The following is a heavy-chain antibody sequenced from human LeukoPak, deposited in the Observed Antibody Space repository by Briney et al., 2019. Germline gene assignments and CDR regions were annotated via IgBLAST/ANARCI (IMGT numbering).Heavy chain of an antibody. CDR2: ISDRDGNT. D-gene: IGHD3-22*01. Sequence: GGSLRLSCAASGFTFDNYAMNWVRQAPGRGLEWGSGISDRDGNTKYADSVTGRFTISRDNSKNILFLQMNTLRAEDTAVYYCAKGGWDYYDSSGIASWGQGTLVTVSS. V-gene: IGHV3-23*01. CDR1: GFTFDNYA. CDR3: AKGGWDYYDSSGIAS. J-gene: IGHJ5*02.